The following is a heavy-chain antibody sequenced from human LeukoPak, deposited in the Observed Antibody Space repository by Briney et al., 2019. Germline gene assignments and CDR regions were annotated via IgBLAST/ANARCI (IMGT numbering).Heavy chain of an antibody. J-gene: IGHJ4*02. V-gene: IGHV3-23*01. D-gene: IGHD2-8*01. CDR3: AKQSYARSLGE. Sequence: GGSLRLSCATSGFPFSDFSMSWVRQAPGKGLEWISTTNSGGTSTYYAESVKGRFTISRDNSKNTLYLQMSSLRVEDTAVYYCAKQSYARSLGEGGTGTLVSVSS. CDR1: GFPFSDFS. CDR2: TNSGGTST.